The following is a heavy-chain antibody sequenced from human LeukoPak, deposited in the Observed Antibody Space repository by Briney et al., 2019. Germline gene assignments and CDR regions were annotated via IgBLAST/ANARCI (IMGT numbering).Heavy chain of an antibody. CDR1: GYTFTSYG. D-gene: IGHD2-2*01. V-gene: IGHV1-18*01. J-gene: IGHJ3*02. Sequence: ASVKVSCKASGYTFTSYGISRVRQAPGQGREWMGWISAYNGNTNYAQKLQGRVTMTTDTSTSTAYMELRSLRSDDTAVYYCARLYCSRTSCLKDAFDIWGQGTMVTVSS. CDR2: ISAYNGNT. CDR3: ARLYCSRTSCLKDAFDI.